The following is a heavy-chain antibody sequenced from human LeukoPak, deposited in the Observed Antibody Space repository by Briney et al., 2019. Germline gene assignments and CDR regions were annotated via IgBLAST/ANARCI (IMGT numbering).Heavy chain of an antibody. CDR1: GYTFTDYY. CDR3: ARYSSAWMTFDY. J-gene: IGHJ4*02. Sequence: ASVQVSCKTSGYTFTDYYMHWVRRAPGQGLEWMGWINPNSGGTKYAQRFQGRVTMTRDTSITTTYMELSRLASDDTALYYCARYSSAWMTFDYWGQGTLVTVSS. CDR2: INPNSGGT. D-gene: IGHD6-19*01. V-gene: IGHV1-2*02.